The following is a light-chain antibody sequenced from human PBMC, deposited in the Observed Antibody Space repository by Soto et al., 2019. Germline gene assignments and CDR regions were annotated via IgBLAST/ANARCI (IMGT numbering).Light chain of an antibody. CDR3: QQYYSTPRT. CDR2: WAS. J-gene: IGKJ1*01. Sequence: DIVMTQSPDSLAVSLGERATINCKSSQSLLYSSNNKNYLAWYQQKPGQPPKLLIYWASTRESGVPDRFSGSGSGTDFTLTISNLQAEDVAVYYCQQYYSTPRTFGQGTKVDIK. CDR1: QSLLYSSNNKNY. V-gene: IGKV4-1*01.